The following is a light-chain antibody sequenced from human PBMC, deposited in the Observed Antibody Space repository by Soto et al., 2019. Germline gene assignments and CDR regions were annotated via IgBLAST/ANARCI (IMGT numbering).Light chain of an antibody. CDR3: QQYDSSWT. CDR2: GVS. J-gene: IGKJ1*01. Sequence: DIVLTQSPGTLSLSPGERATLSCRASQSVPSNFLAWYQQIPGQAPILVIYGVSRRATGIPDRFSGSGSGPQFPITRSRLEPEDVAVYYCQQYDSSWTFGQGSKVEIK. CDR1: QSVPSNF. V-gene: IGKV3-20*01.